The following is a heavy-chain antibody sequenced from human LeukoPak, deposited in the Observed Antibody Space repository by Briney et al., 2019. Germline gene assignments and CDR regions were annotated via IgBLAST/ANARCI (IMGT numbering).Heavy chain of an antibody. D-gene: IGHD3-3*01. J-gene: IGHJ5*02. CDR2: INPNSGGT. V-gene: IGHV1-2*02. Sequence: GSVKVSCKASGYTFTGYYMHWVRQAPGQGLEWMGWINPNSGGTNYAQKFQGRVTMTRDTSISTAYMELSSLRSEDTAVYYCAFWSGYYTNWFDPWGQGTLVTVSS. CDR3: AFWSGYYTNWFDP. CDR1: GYTFTGYY.